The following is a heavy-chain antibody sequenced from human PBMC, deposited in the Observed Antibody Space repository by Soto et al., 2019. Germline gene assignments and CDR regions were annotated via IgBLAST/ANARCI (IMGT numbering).Heavy chain of an antibody. CDR3: ARGRAGVVLMVFPILGFDY. CDR1: GCTSTGYY. J-gene: IGHJ4*02. CDR2: INPNSGGT. Sequence: ASVRVSCEACGCTSTGYYIHWVRQARGQGLERMGWINPNSGGTNYAQKFQGRVTMTRDTSISTAYMELSRLRSDATAVYYCARGRAGVVLMVFPILGFDYWGQGTLVTVSS. D-gene: IGHD2-8*01. V-gene: IGHV1-2*02.